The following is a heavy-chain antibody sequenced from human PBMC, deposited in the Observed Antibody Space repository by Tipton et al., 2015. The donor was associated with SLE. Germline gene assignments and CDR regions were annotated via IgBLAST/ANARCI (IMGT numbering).Heavy chain of an antibody. J-gene: IGHJ4*02. Sequence: SLRLSCAASGFTFSSYGMHWVRQAPGKGLEWVAVISYDGSNKYYADSVKGRFTISRDNSKNTLYLQMNSLRAEDTAVYYCAKDGYDILTGYYFDYWGQGTLVTVSS. CDR1: GFTFSSYG. V-gene: IGHV3-30*18. CDR3: AKDGYDILTGYYFDY. CDR2: ISYDGSNK. D-gene: IGHD3-9*01.